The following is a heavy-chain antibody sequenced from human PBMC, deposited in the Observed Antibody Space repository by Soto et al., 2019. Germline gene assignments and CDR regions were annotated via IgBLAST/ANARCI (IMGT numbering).Heavy chain of an antibody. Sequence: QVQLVESGGGVVQPGTSLRLSCVGSGFTFRSYVIHWVRQAPGKGLEWVALTSYDGSNNFYGDSVKGRFIISRHNSRNTVELQMDGRTFEDTDLYFCARWGTTWGLDVWGQGTLVSVSS. V-gene: IGHV3-33*05. CDR1: GFTFRSYV. D-gene: IGHD3-16*01. CDR2: TSYDGSNN. J-gene: IGHJ4*02. CDR3: ARWGTTWGLDV.